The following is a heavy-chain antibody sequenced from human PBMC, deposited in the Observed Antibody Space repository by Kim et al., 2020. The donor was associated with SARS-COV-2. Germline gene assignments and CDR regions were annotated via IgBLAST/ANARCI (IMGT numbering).Heavy chain of an antibody. Sequence: GGSLRLSCAASGFSFSDFDISWVRQASGKGLEWVSAIGGSSGRGSLAYAASRRVTITIASYDTTQTAQLQIISLEAADVSVCEYFRRVTIFGVGEGYM. J-gene: IGHJ6*03. CDR1: GFSFSDFD. V-gene: IGHV3-23*01. CDR2: IGGSSGRG. CDR3: EYFRRVTIFGVGEGYM. D-gene: IGHD3-3*01.